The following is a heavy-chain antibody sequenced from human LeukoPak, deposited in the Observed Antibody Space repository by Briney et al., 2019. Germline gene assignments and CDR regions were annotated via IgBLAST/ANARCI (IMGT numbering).Heavy chain of an antibody. CDR3: TTISGCSGGSCYRYYYYGMDV. Sequence: GGSLRLSCAASGFTFSNAWMSWVRQAPGKGLEWVGRIKSKTDGGTTDYAAPVKGRFTISRDDSKNTLYLQMNSLKTEDTAVYYCTTISGCSGGSCYRYYYYGMDVWGQGTTVTVSS. CDR2: IKSKTDGGTT. CDR1: GFTFSNAW. J-gene: IGHJ6*02. V-gene: IGHV3-15*01. D-gene: IGHD2-15*01.